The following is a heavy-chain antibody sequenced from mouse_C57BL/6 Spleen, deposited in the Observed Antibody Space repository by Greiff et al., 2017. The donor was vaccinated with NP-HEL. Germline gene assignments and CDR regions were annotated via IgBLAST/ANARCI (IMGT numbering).Heavy chain of an antibody. Sequence: EVQLQQSGPELVKPGASVKISCKASGYTFTDYYMNWVKQSHGKSLEWIGDINPNNGGTSYNQKFKGKATLTVDKCSSTAYMELRSLTSEDSAVYYCARVDSLYYYAMDYWGQGTSVTVSS. D-gene: IGHD1-1*01. J-gene: IGHJ4*01. CDR2: INPNNGGT. CDR1: GYTFTDYY. CDR3: ARVDSLYYYAMDY. V-gene: IGHV1-26*01.